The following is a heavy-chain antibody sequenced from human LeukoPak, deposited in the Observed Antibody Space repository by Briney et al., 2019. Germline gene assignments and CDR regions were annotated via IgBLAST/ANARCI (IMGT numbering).Heavy chain of an antibody. D-gene: IGHD2-15*01. V-gene: IGHV4-39*01. CDR2: IYYSGDT. CDR1: GGSISSSTYH. Sequence: SETLSLTCTVSGGSISSSTYHWGWIRQPPGKGLEWIGSIYYSGDTYYNPPLKSRVTISVDTSKNQFSVKLSSVTAADTAVYYCARHSAPHAGSSSWYDFWGQGTLVTVSS. J-gene: IGHJ5*01. CDR3: ARHSAPHAGSSSWYDF.